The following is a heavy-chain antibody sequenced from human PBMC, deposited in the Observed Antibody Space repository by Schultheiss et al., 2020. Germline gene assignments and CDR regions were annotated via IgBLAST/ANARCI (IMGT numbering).Heavy chain of an antibody. V-gene: IGHV4-59*01. CDR2: VYYSGGA. CDR3: ARNLNDNSLDP. Sequence: SETLSLTCAVSGGSIRSFYWSWIRQSPGKGLEWIGFVYYSGGAKYNPSLRSRVTMSIDTSNNQFSLKLTSVTAADTAVYYCARNLNDNSLDPWGQGTLDTVSS. CDR1: GGSIRSFY. J-gene: IGHJ5*02. D-gene: IGHD1-1*01.